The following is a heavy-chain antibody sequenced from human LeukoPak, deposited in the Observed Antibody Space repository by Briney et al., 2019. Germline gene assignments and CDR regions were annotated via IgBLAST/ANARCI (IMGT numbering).Heavy chain of an antibody. J-gene: IGHJ4*02. V-gene: IGHV3-23*01. CDR1: GFTFDDYG. CDR2: ISGSGGST. CDR3: AKVVDFWSGPSWN. Sequence: GGSLRLXCAASGFTFDDYGMSWVRQAPGKGLEWVSAISGSGGSTYYADSVKGRFTISRDNSKNTLYLQMNSLRAEDTAVYYCAKVVDFWSGPSWNWGQGTLVTVSS. D-gene: IGHD3-3*01.